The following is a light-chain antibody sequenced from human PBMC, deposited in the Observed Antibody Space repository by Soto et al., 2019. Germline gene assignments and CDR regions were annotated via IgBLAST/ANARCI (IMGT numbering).Light chain of an antibody. Sequence: SALAQPRSVSGAPGQPVTISCTGTSSDVGGYKYVSWYQRHPGEAPKLLIYDVSERPSGVPDRFSGSKSGNTASLTISGLQAEDEADYFCCSFAGSHSVVFSGGTKVTVL. CDR1: SSDVGGYKY. J-gene: IGLJ3*02. CDR3: CSFAGSHSVV. V-gene: IGLV2-11*01. CDR2: DVS.